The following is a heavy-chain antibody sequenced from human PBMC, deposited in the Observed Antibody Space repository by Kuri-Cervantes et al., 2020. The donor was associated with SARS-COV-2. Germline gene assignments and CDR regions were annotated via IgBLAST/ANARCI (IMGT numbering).Heavy chain of an antibody. CDR1: GYDFTYRF. CDR3: ARSGARAISREDDAFDI. D-gene: IGHD2-21*01. CDR2: ITPFNGNA. Sequence: SVKVSCKASGYDFTYRFLHWVRQAPGQALEWMGWITPFNGNANYAQKFQDRVTITRDRSMNTAYMELSSLRSEDTAMYYCARSGARAISREDDAFDIWGQRTMVTVSS. J-gene: IGHJ3*02. V-gene: IGHV1-45*02.